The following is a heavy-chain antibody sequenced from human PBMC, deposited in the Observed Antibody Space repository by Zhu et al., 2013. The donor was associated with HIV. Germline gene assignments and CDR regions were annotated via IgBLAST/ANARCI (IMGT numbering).Heavy chain of an antibody. CDR3: ARDLMYYDSSAYEGCLAD. Sequence: EVQLVESGGGLVQPGGSLRLSCAASGFTFSSYSMNWVRQAPGKGLEWASYISSSGSTTYYADSVKGRFTISRDNAKNSLYLQMNSLRAEDTAVYYCARDLMYYDSSAYEGCLADWGQGTLVTVSS. D-gene: IGHD3-22*01. J-gene: IGHJ4*02. V-gene: IGHV3-48*04. CDR2: ISSSGSTT. CDR1: GFTFSSYS.